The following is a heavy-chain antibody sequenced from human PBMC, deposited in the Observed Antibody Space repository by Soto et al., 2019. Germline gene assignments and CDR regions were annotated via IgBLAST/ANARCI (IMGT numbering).Heavy chain of an antibody. CDR3: ARHRGGYRTSYYYYYMDV. CDR1: GYTFTSYD. Sequence: QVQLVQSGAEVKKPGASVKVSCKASGYTFTSYDINWVRQATGQGLEWMGWMNPNSGNTGYAQKLQGRVTMTRNTSISTAYMELSSLRSEDTAVYYCARHRGGYRTSYYYYYMDVWGKGTTVTVSS. J-gene: IGHJ6*03. V-gene: IGHV1-8*01. D-gene: IGHD5-18*01. CDR2: MNPNSGNT.